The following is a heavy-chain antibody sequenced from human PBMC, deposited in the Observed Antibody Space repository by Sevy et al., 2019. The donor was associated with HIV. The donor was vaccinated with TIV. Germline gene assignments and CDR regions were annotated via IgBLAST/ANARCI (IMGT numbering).Heavy chain of an antibody. CDR1: EFMFSTYA. J-gene: IGHJ4*02. Sequence: GGSLRLSCAASEFMFSTYAMHWVRLAPAKGLEWVAVISYDGGRHDYADSVKGRFTISRDNSKNGLFLQMNSLRLEDTAFYYCAKDAGYSTDWYPSDYWGQGTQVTVSS. CDR2: ISYDGGRH. CDR3: AKDAGYSTDWYPSDY. V-gene: IGHV3-30-3*02. D-gene: IGHD6-19*01.